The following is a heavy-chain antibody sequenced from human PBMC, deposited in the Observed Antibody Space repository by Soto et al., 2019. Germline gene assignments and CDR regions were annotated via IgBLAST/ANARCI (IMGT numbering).Heavy chain of an antibody. D-gene: IGHD1-26*01. CDR3: AKHSGSYSRRDYYFDY. CDR2: IWYDGSNK. V-gene: IGHV3-33*06. Sequence: GGSLRLSCAASGFTFSSYGMHWVRQAPGKGLEWVAVIWYDGSNKYYADSVKGRFTISRDNSKNTLYLQMNSLRAEDTAVYYCAKHSGSYSRRDYYFDYWGQGTLVTVSS. J-gene: IGHJ4*02. CDR1: GFTFSSYG.